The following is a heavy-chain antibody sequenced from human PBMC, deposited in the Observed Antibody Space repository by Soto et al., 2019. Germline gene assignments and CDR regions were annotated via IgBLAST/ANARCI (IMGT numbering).Heavy chain of an antibody. Sequence: EVQLVESGGGLVQPGGSLRLSCAASGFTFSSYWMHWVRQAPGKGLVWVSRINSDGSSTSYAGSVKGRFTISRDNANNTLYLQMNSLRAEDTAVYYCAREPGANKFDYWGQGTLVTVSS. J-gene: IGHJ4*02. D-gene: IGHD3-10*01. CDR3: AREPGANKFDY. CDR1: GFTFSSYW. V-gene: IGHV3-74*01. CDR2: INSDGSST.